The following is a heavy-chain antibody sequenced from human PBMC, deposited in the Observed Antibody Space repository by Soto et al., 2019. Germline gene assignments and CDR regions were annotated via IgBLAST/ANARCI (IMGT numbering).Heavy chain of an antibody. J-gene: IGHJ4*02. CDR2: INPSGGST. CDR1: GYTFTSYY. V-gene: IGHV1-46*01. Sequence: QVQLVQSGAEVKKPGASVKVSCKASGYTFTSYYMHWVRQAPGQGLEWMGIINPSGGSTSYAQKFQGRVTMTRDTSTSTVYMELSSLRSEDTAVYYCARPNYYDSSGYCLGGNYFDYWGQGTLVTVSS. CDR3: ARPNYYDSSGYCLGGNYFDY. D-gene: IGHD3-22*01.